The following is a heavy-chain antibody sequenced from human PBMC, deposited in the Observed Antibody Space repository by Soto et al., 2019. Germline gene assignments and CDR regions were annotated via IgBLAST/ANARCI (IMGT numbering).Heavy chain of an antibody. D-gene: IGHD6-6*01. V-gene: IGHV3-30*18. CDR3: AKAGAGSSRSLDY. CDR2: ISYDGSNK. CDR1: GFTFSSYG. Sequence: GGSLRLSCAASGFTFSSYGMHWVRQAPGKGLEWVAVISYDGSNKYYADSVKGRFTISRDNSKNTLYLQMNSLRAEDTAVYYCAKAGAGSSRSLDYWGQGTLVTVSS. J-gene: IGHJ4*02.